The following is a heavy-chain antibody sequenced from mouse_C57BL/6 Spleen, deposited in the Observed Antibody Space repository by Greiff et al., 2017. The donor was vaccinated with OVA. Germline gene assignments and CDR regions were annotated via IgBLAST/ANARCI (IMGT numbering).Heavy chain of an antibody. CDR1: GYTFTSYW. J-gene: IGHJ3*01. Sequence: QVQLQQPGAELVKPGASVKLSCKASGYTFTSYWMHWVKQRPGQGLEWIGMIHPNSGSTNYNEKFKRKATLTVDKSSSTAYMQLSSLTSEDSAVDYGARSGYYGSSPVAYWGQGTLVTGAA. D-gene: IGHD1-1*01. V-gene: IGHV1-64*01. CDR3: ARSGYYGSSPVAY. CDR2: IHPNSGST.